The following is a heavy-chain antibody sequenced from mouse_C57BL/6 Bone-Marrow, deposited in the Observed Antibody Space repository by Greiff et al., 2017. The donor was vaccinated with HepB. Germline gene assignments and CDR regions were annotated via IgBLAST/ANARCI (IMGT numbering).Heavy chain of an antibody. CDR2: IEPSDSYT. D-gene: IGHD3-1*01. Sequence: QVQLQQPGAELVMPGASVKLSCKASGYTFTSYWMHWVKQRPGQGLEWIGEIEPSDSYTNYNQKFKGKSTLTVDKSSSTAYMQLSSLTSEDSAVYYCASRAFDYWGQGTTLTVSS. CDR3: ASRAFDY. V-gene: IGHV1-69*01. J-gene: IGHJ2*01. CDR1: GYTFTSYW.